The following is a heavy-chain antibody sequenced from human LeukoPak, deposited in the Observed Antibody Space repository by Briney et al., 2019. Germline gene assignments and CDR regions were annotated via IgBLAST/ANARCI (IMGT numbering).Heavy chain of an antibody. CDR1: GFTFSSYG. CDR2: ISSSSSYI. CDR3: ARDLSDCSSTSCHGGDY. D-gene: IGHD2-2*01. V-gene: IGHV3-21*01. J-gene: IGHJ4*02. Sequence: PGGSLRLSCAASGFTFSSYGMNWVRQAPGKGLEWVSSISSSSSYIYYAHSVKGRFTISRDNDKNSLYLQMNSLRAEDTAVYYCARDLSDCSSTSCHGGDYWGQGTLVTVSS.